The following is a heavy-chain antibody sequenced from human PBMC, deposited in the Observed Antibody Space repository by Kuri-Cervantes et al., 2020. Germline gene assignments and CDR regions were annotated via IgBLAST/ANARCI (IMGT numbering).Heavy chain of an antibody. Sequence: GGSLRLSCAASGFTFSDYYMSWIRQAPGKGLEWVSYISSSGSTIYYADSVKGRFTISRDNAKNSLYLQMNSLRAEDTAVYYCARDWQQLVFNWFDPWGQGTLVTVSS. CDR3: ARDWQQLVFNWFDP. J-gene: IGHJ5*02. CDR1: GFTFSDYY. D-gene: IGHD6-13*01. CDR2: ISSSGSTI. V-gene: IGHV3-11*01.